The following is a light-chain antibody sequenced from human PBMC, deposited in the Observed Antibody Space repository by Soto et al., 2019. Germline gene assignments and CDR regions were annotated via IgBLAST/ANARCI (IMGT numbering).Light chain of an antibody. CDR2: DAS. Sequence: DIPMTQSPSTLSASVGDRVTITCRASQSISSWLAWYQQKPGKAPKLLIYDASSLESGVPSRFSGSGSGTEFTLTISSLQPDAFATYYCQQYNSYPLPFGGGTKVEIK. J-gene: IGKJ4*01. CDR3: QQYNSYPLP. CDR1: QSISSW. V-gene: IGKV1-5*01.